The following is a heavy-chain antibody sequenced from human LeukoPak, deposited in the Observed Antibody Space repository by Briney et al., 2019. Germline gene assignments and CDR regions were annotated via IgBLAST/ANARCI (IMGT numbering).Heavy chain of an antibody. CDR3: AKDRIAVASYFDY. Sequence: QPGGSLRLSCAASGFTFSSYAMHWVRQAPGKGLEWVAVISYDGSNKYYADSVKGRFTISRDNSKNTLYLQMNSLRAEDTAIYFCAKDRIAVASYFDYWGQGTLVTVSS. CDR2: ISYDGSNK. V-gene: IGHV3-30-3*01. D-gene: IGHD6-19*01. CDR1: GFTFSSYA. J-gene: IGHJ4*02.